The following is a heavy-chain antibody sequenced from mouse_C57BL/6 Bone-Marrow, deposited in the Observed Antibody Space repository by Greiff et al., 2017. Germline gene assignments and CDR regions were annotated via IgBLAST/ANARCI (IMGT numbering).Heavy chain of an antibody. CDR3: ARRDYGTPDWYFDV. Sequence: VQLQQSGAELARPGASVKLSCKASGYTFTSYGISWVKQRTGQGLEWIGEIYPRSGNTYYNEKFKGKATLTADKSSSTAYMELRSLTSEDSAVYFCARRDYGTPDWYFDVWGTGTTVTVSS. J-gene: IGHJ1*03. D-gene: IGHD1-1*01. CDR1: GYTFTSYG. V-gene: IGHV1-81*01. CDR2: IYPRSGNT.